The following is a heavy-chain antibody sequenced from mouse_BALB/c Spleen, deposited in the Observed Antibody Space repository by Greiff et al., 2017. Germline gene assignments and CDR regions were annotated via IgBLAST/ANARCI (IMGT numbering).Heavy chain of an antibody. CDR1: GFTFSSYA. CDR2: ISSGGSYT. D-gene: IGHD2-1*01. V-gene: IGHV5-9-4*01. Sequence: EVKLVESGGGLVKPGGSLKLSCAASGFTFSSYAMSWVRQSPEKRLEWVAEISSGGSYTYYPDTVMGRFTISRDNAKNTLYLEMSSLRSEDTAMYYCARDIGNYVGYAMDYWGQGTSVTVSS. CDR3: ARDIGNYVGYAMDY. J-gene: IGHJ4*01.